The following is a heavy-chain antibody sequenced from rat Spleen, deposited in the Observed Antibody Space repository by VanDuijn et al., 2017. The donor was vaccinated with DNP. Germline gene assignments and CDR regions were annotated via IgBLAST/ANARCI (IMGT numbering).Heavy chain of an antibody. Sequence: QVQLKESGPGLVQPSQTLSLTCTVSGFSLTNYGVSWVRQPPGKGLEWIAAISSGGTTFYNSPLKSRLSISRDTSKSQVFLKMNSLQTEDTAIYFCTRDVPNYLDYWGQGVMVTVSS. CDR1: GFSLTNYG. V-gene: IGHV2S12*01. CDR2: ISSGGTT. CDR3: TRDVPNYLDY. J-gene: IGHJ2*01.